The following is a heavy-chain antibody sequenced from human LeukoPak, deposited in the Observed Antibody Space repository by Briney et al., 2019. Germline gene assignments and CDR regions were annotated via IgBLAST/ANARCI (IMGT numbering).Heavy chain of an antibody. J-gene: IGHJ3*02. D-gene: IGHD4-17*01. Sequence: ASVKVSCKASGGTFSSYAISWVRQAPGQGLEWMGGIIPIFGTANYAQKFQGRVTITADESTSTAYMELSSLRCEDTAVYYCARGRTTVTTGLDAFDIWGQGTMVTVSS. CDR1: GGTFSSYA. CDR2: IIPIFGTA. CDR3: ARGRTTVTTGLDAFDI. V-gene: IGHV1-69*13.